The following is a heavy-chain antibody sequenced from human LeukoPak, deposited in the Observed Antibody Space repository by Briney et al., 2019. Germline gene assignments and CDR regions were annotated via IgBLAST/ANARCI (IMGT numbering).Heavy chain of an antibody. D-gene: IGHD1-26*01. CDR2: INHSGST. J-gene: IGHJ4*02. CDR1: GGSFGGYY. Sequence: SETLSLTCAVYGGSFGGYYWSWIRQPPGKGLEWIGEINHSGSTNYNPSLKSRVTISVDTSKNQFSLKLSSVTAADTAVYYCARGGVGATPHYFDYWGQGTLVTVSS. V-gene: IGHV4-34*01. CDR3: ARGGVGATPHYFDY.